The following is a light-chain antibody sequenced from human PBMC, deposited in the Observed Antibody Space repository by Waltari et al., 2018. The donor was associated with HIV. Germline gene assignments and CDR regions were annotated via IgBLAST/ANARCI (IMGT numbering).Light chain of an antibody. CDR2: WAS. J-gene: IGKJ2*01. CDR3: QQYYNTPYT. CDR1: TSVLYSSNNTND. V-gene: IGKV4-1*01. Sequence: DTVMSQSPESLPVSLRERATSNFTHSTSVLYSSNNTNDLTWYQQKPGQPPKVLVYWASTREFGVPDRFSGSGSVTDFTLTISSLQAEDVAVYYCQQYYNTPYTFGQGTKLEIK.